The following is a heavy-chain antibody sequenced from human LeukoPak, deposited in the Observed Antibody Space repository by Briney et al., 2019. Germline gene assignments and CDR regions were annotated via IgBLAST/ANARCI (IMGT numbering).Heavy chain of an antibody. J-gene: IGHJ4*02. V-gene: IGHV3-21*04. CDR2: ISSSSSYI. CDR1: GFTFSSYS. CDR3: AKGGGGVLAS. Sequence: GGSLRLSCAASGFTFSSYSMNWVRQAPGKGLEWVSSISSSSSYIYYADSVKGRFTISRDNSKNTLFLQMNSLKADDTAVYYCAKGGGGVLASWGQGTLVTVSS. D-gene: IGHD3-16*01.